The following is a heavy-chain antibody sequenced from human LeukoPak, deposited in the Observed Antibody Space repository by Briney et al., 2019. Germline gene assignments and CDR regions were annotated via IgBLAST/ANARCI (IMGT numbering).Heavy chain of an antibody. Sequence: SETLSLTCAVYGGSFIGYSWSWIRQPPGKGLEWIGEINHSGSTNYNPSLKSRVTISIDTSKNQFSLKLSSVTAADTAVYFCARGHRSGEYCSGGSCFSSVSGLDVWGQATTVTVSS. J-gene: IGHJ6*02. V-gene: IGHV4-34*01. CDR1: GGSFIGYS. CDR2: INHSGST. CDR3: ARGHRSGEYCSGGSCFSSVSGLDV. D-gene: IGHD2-15*01.